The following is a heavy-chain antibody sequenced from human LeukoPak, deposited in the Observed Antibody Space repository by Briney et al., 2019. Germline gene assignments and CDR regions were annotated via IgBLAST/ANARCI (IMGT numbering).Heavy chain of an antibody. CDR2: IYYSGSA. V-gene: IGHV4-59*01. Sequence: SETLSLTCTVSGGSISSYYWSWIRQPPGKGLEWIGYIYYSGSANYNPSLKSRVTISVDTSKNQFSLKLSSVTAADTAVYYCARVYYYDSSGSNMTPLYFDYWGQGTLVTVSS. CDR3: ARVYYYDSSGSNMTPLYFDY. J-gene: IGHJ4*02. D-gene: IGHD3-22*01. CDR1: GGSISSYY.